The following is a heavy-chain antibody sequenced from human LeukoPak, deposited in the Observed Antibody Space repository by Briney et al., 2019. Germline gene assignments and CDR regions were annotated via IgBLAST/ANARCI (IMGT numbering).Heavy chain of an antibody. J-gene: IGHJ4*02. CDR2: ISGSGGST. D-gene: IGHD3-16*01. Sequence: GGSLRLSCAASGFTFSSYAMSWVSHAPGKGLEWVKCISGSGGSTYYADSVKGRFTISRDNSKNTLYVQLNSLRGEDTAVYYCARGGYNPPRLEYWGQGTLVTVSS. CDR1: GFTFSSYA. CDR3: ARGGYNPPRLEY. V-gene: IGHV3-23*01.